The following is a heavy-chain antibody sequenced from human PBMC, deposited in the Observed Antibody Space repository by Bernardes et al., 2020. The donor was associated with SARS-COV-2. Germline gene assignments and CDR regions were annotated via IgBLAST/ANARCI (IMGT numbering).Heavy chain of an antibody. D-gene: IGHD6-19*01. V-gene: IGHV4-59*08. CDR2: IYYSGST. Sequence: SEPLSLICTVSGGSISSYYWSWIRQPPGKGLEWIGYIYYSGSTNYNPSLKSRVTISVDTSKNQFSLKLSSVTAADTAVYYCASGYVAVAGGLDVWGQGTTVTVSS. J-gene: IGHJ6*02. CDR3: ASGYVAVAGGLDV. CDR1: GGSISSYY.